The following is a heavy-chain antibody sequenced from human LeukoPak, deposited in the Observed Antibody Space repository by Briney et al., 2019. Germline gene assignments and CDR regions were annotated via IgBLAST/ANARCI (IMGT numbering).Heavy chain of an antibody. Sequence: GASVKVSCKVSGYTLIDLSMHWVRQAPGKGLEWMGSFEREDGETIYAQKFQGRVTMAEDTSTSTAYMEVRSLRSDDTAVYYRATEGGWGPTDYGDNVYWGQGTLVTVSS. CDR3: ATEGGWGPTDYGDNVY. D-gene: IGHD4-17*01. V-gene: IGHV1-24*01. CDR1: GYTLIDLS. CDR2: FEREDGET. J-gene: IGHJ4*02.